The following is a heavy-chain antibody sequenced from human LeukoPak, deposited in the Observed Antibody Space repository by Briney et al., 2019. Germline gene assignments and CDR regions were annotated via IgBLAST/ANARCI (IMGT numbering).Heavy chain of an antibody. Sequence: ASVMVSCKASGYTFTSYAMHWVRQAPGQRLEWMGWINAGNGNTKYSQKFQGRVTITRDTSASTAYMELSSLRSEDTAVYYCARVDTAMVVFDYWGQGTLVTVSS. CDR1: GYTFTSYA. CDR3: ARVDTAMVVFDY. J-gene: IGHJ4*02. D-gene: IGHD5-18*01. CDR2: INAGNGNT. V-gene: IGHV1-3*01.